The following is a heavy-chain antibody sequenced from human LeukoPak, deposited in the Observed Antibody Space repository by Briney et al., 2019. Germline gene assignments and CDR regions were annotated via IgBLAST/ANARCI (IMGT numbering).Heavy chain of an antibody. V-gene: IGHV3-23*01. Sequence: GGSLRLSCAASGFTFSSYAMSWVRQAPGKGLEWVSDINGSGSRTYYVDSVKGRFTISRDNSKNTLYLQMNSLRAEDTAVYYCAKSLLRPAYWGQGTLVAVSS. CDR3: AKSLLRPAY. D-gene: IGHD3-3*01. CDR2: INGSGSRT. CDR1: GFTFSSYA. J-gene: IGHJ4*02.